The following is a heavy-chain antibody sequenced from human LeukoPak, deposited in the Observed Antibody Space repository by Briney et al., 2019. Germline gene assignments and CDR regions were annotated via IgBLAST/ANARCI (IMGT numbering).Heavy chain of an antibody. CDR3: ATLSSDWHSFDY. CDR2: IYYSGST. D-gene: IGHD6-19*01. Sequence: SETLSLTCTVSGGSISSSSYYWGWIRQPPGKGLEWIGSIYYSGSTYYNPSLKSRVTISVDTSKNQFSLKLNFMTAADTVVYYCATLSSDWHSFDYWGQGTLVTVSS. J-gene: IGHJ4*02. V-gene: IGHV4-39*07. CDR1: GGSISSSSYY.